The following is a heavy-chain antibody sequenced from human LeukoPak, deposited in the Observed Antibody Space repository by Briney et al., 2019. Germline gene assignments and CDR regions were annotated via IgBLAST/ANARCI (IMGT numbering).Heavy chain of an antibody. J-gene: IGHJ4*02. CDR3: AREFYRGYGFGYVSEPDPFDY. V-gene: IGHV3-11*04. D-gene: IGHD5-18*01. Sequence: GGSLRLSCAASGFTFSDYYMSWIRQAPGKGLEWVSDISSSGSTIYYADSVKGRFTISRGNAKNSLYLQMNSLRAEDTAVYYCAREFYRGYGFGYVSEPDPFDYWGQGTLVTVSS. CDR2: ISSSGSTI. CDR1: GFTFSDYY.